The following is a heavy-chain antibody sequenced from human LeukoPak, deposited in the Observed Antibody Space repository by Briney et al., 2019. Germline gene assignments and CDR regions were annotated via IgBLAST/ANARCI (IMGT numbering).Heavy chain of an antibody. CDR1: GLTFSSYS. Sequence: PGGSLRLSCTASGLTFSSYSMNWVRQAPGKGLEWVSYISSSGSTIYYADSVKGRFTISRDNAKNSLYLQMNSLRAEDTAVYYCARDLSLYCSGGSCYSLNYWGQGTLVTVSS. CDR2: ISSSGSTI. J-gene: IGHJ4*02. D-gene: IGHD2-15*01. V-gene: IGHV3-48*04. CDR3: ARDLSLYCSGGSCYSLNY.